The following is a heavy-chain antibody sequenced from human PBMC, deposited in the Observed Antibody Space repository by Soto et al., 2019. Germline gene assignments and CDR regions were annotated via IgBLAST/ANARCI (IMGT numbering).Heavy chain of an antibody. J-gene: IGHJ4*02. Sequence: EVHLLXSGXGLVQPXXSLXLXCAASGFTFSNYVMSWVRQAPGKGLEWVSSISGSGDNTYYADXXKXXXXXXXXXXXXXXXXXXXXXXXXXXXXXXXXXLPLXLAXGFDYWGQGXLV. CDR1: GFTFSNYV. CDR2: ISGSGDNT. CDR3: XXLPLXLAXGFDY. V-gene: IGHV3-23*01.